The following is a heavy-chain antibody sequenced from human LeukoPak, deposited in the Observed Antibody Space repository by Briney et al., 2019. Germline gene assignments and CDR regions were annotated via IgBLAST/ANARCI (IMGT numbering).Heavy chain of an antibody. D-gene: IGHD6-19*01. CDR2: IIPIFGTA. CDR3: ARGKAVADYYYYYGMDV. CDR1: GGTFSSYA. J-gene: IGHJ6*04. Sequence: ASVKVSCKASGGTFSSYAISWVRQAPGQGLEWMGGIIPIFGTANYAQKFQGRVTITADESTSTAYMELSSLRSEDTAVYYCARGKAVADYYYYYGMDVWGKGTTVTVPS. V-gene: IGHV1-69*01.